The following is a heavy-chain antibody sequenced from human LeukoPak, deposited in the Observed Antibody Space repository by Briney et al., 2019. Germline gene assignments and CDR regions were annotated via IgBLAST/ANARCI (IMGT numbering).Heavy chain of an antibody. CDR2: ISSGTSTI. J-gene: IGHJ6*02. CDR1: GFTFSSYS. V-gene: IGHV3-48*04. CDR3: ARDEVHNIWFGELSPTDFYGMDV. Sequence: PGGSLRLSCAASGFTFSSYSMNWVRQAPGKGLEWVSYISSGTSTIYYGDSVKGRFTISRDNAKNSLSLQMNSLRAEDTAVYYCARDEVHNIWFGELSPTDFYGMDVWGQGTTVTVSS. D-gene: IGHD3-10*01.